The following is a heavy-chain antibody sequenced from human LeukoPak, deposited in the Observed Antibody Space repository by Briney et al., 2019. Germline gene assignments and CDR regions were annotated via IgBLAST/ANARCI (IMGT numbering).Heavy chain of an antibody. Sequence: PSETLSLTCTVSGGSLSSGDWWSWVRPPPGKGLEWIGEFSHSATTNYNPSLKTRVTISVDKSKNQFSLNLGSVTAADAAIYYCVKNGFYSLEYWGQGTLVTVSS. V-gene: IGHV4-4*02. CDR3: VKNGFYSLEY. D-gene: IGHD2/OR15-2a*01. CDR2: FSHSATT. CDR1: GGSLSSGDW. J-gene: IGHJ4*02.